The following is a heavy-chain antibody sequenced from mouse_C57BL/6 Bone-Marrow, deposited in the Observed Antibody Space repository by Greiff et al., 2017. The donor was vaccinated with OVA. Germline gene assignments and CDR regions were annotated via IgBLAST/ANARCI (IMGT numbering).Heavy chain of an antibody. CDR3: ARERIYYDYTWFAY. D-gene: IGHD2-4*01. CDR2: ISDGGSYT. CDR1: GFTFSSYA. J-gene: IGHJ3*01. V-gene: IGHV5-4*01. Sequence: EVKVVESGGGLVKPGGSLKLSCAASGFTFSSYAMSWVRQTPEKRLEWVATISDGGSYTYYPDNVKGRFTISRDNAKNNLYLQMSHLKSEDTAMYYCARERIYYDYTWFAYWGQGTLVTVSA.